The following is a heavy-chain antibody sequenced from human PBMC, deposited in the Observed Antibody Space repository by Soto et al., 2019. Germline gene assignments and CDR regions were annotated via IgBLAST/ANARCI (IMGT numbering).Heavy chain of an antibody. CDR1: GGTFSTHA. Sequence: QVQLVQSGPEVRNPGSSVRVSCKASGGTFSTHAINWVRQAPGQGLEWVGMIIPLYGRTNYAQKLQGRVTITADESSRTSTLDLSSLTSEDTAVYFCAREGGVWASGYCDYWGQGTQVTISS. V-gene: IGHV1-69*18. CDR3: AREGGVWASGYCDY. D-gene: IGHD3-22*01. J-gene: IGHJ4*02. CDR2: IIPLYGRT.